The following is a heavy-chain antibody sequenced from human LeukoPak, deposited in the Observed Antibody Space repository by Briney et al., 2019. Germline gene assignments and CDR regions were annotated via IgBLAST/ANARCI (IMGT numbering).Heavy chain of an antibody. D-gene: IGHD6-13*01. CDR3: TTQRPGIAAADLAGPDL. CDR1: GFTFSDVW. Sequence: SGGPLRLSCAASGFTFSDVWMSWAPHAPGEGVEWVGRIKRKTDDGTPDYAAHVRGRFTIQREDSIPPLYLQRDRRKSEDTALYYCTTQRPGIAAADLAGPDLWGEGTLVTVSS. CDR2: IKRKTDDGTP. V-gene: IGHV3-15*01. J-gene: IGHJ5*02.